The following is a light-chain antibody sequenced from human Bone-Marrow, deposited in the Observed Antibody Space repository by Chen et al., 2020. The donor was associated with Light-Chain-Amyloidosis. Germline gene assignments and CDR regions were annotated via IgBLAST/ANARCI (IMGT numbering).Light chain of an antibody. Sequence: SYELTQTPSVSVSPGQTHRITCSGDDLPTKYAYWYQQKPGQAPVLVIHRDTERPSGISERFSGSSSGTTATLTISGVQAEDEADYHCQSADSSGTYEVIFGGGTKLTVL. CDR2: RDT. CDR1: DLPTKY. V-gene: IGLV3-25*03. CDR3: QSADSSGTYEVI. J-gene: IGLJ2*01.